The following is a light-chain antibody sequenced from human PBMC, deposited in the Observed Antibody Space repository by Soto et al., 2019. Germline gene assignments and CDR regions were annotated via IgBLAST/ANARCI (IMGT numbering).Light chain of an antibody. CDR1: QSVSTSY. Sequence: EIVLTQSPGTLSLSPGERATLSCRASQSVSTSYVAWYQQKFGQAPRLLIYDAFSRATGIPDRFSASGSATDFTLTIRRLEPEDSAVYYCQQYKTFGQGTKVDIK. CDR3: QQYKT. CDR2: DAF. J-gene: IGKJ1*01. V-gene: IGKV3-20*01.